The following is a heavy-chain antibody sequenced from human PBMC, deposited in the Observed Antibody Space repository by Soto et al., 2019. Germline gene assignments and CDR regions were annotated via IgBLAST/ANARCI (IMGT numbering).Heavy chain of an antibody. D-gene: IGHD2-8*01. Sequence: ASVKVSCKASGYSFTDYHIHWVRQAPGQGLEWLGRINPKSGGTSTAQKFQGWVSMTRDRSISTVYMELTRLRSDDTAVYFCARGHSTDCSNGVCSFFYNHEMDVWGQGATVTVSS. CDR2: INPKSGGT. CDR3: ARGHSTDCSNGVCSFFYNHEMDV. CDR1: GYSFTDYH. J-gene: IGHJ6*02. V-gene: IGHV1-2*04.